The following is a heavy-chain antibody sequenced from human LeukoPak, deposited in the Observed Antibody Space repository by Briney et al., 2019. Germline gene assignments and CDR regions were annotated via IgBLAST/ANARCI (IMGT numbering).Heavy chain of an antibody. CDR3: ARGPHYYYDSSDYYPKWLDY. D-gene: IGHD3-22*01. Sequence: SETLSLTCTVSGGSISSYYWSWIRQPPGKGLEWIGYIYYSGSTNYNPSLKSRLTISVDTSKNQFSLKLSSVTAADTAVYNCARGPHYYYDSSDYYPKWLDYWGQGTLVTVSS. CDR2: IYYSGST. V-gene: IGHV4-59*08. CDR1: GGSISSYY. J-gene: IGHJ4*02.